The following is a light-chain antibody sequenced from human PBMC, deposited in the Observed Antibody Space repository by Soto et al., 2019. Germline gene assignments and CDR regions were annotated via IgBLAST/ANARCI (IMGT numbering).Light chain of an antibody. CDR1: QSINNL. CDR2: DVS. Sequence: DVQMTQSRSTLSASVGHRVTITCRASQSINNLLAWYQQKPGKAPKFLIYDVSTLESGVPSRFSGSGSGTEITLTISSLQPEDFATYYCQQYDSYPLTFGGGTKVDIK. V-gene: IGKV1-5*01. CDR3: QQYDSYPLT. J-gene: IGKJ4*01.